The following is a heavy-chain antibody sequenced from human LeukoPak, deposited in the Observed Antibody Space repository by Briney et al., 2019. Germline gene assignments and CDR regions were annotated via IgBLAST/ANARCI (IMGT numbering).Heavy chain of an antibody. CDR1: GGTFSSYA. V-gene: IGHV1-18*01. Sequence: ASVKVSCKASGGTFSSYAISWVRQAPGQGLEWMGWISAYNGNTNYAQKLQGRVTMTTDTSTSTAYMELRSLRSDDTAAYYCARDLRPHYFDYWGQGTLVTVSS. CDR2: ISAYNGNT. J-gene: IGHJ4*02. CDR3: ARDLRPHYFDY.